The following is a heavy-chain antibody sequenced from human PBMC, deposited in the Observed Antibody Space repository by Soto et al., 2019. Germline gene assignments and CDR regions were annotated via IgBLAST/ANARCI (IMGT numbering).Heavy chain of an antibody. CDR3: AIQWCTNGVCYPHYYYMDV. D-gene: IGHD2-8*01. CDR2: INHSGST. Sequence: SETLSLTCAVYGGSFSGYYWSWIRQPPGKGLERIGEINHSGSTNYNPSLKSRVTISVDTSKNQFSLKLSSVTVADTAVYYCAIQWCTNGVCYPHYYYMDVWGKGTTVTVSS. J-gene: IGHJ6*03. V-gene: IGHV4-34*01. CDR1: GGSFSGYY.